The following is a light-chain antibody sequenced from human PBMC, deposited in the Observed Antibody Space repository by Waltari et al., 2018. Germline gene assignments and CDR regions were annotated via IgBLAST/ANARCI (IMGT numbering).Light chain of an antibody. CDR3: LQVSNFPIT. Sequence: DIQMTQSPSSVSASLGDRVTITCRASQDISRYLAWYQQTPGRSPNLLIFDTSSLQCGVPSRFSGSGSGTDFTLTISSLQPEDFATYYCLQVSNFPITFGQGTRLEIK. J-gene: IGKJ5*01. CDR2: DTS. V-gene: IGKV1D-12*01. CDR1: QDISRY.